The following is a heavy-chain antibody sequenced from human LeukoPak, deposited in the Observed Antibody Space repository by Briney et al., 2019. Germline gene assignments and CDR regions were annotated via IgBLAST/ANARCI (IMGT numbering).Heavy chain of an antibody. CDR1: GFTFSSYA. CDR2: ISGSGGST. J-gene: IGHJ4*02. V-gene: IGHV3-23*01. D-gene: IGHD6-13*01. CDR3: ARRLYTSSWDYFDY. Sequence: TGGSLRLSCAASGFTFSSYAMSWVRQAPGKGLEWVSAISGSGGSTYYADSVKGRFTISRDNSKNTLYLQMNSQRAEDTAVYYCARRLYTSSWDYFDYWGQGTLVTVSS.